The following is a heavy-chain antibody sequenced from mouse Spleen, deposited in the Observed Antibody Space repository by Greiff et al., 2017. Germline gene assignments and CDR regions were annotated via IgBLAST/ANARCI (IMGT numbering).Heavy chain of an antibody. Sequence: EVKLMESGPELVKPGASVKMSCKASGYTFTDYNMHWVKQSHGKSLEWIGYINPNNGGTSYNQKFKGKATLTVNKSSSTAYMELRSLTSEDSAVYYCAVNKLGLAYWGQGTLVTVSA. V-gene: IGHV1-22*01. CDR2: INPNNGGT. CDR3: AVNKLGLAY. J-gene: IGHJ3*01. D-gene: IGHD4-1*01. CDR1: GYTFTDYN.